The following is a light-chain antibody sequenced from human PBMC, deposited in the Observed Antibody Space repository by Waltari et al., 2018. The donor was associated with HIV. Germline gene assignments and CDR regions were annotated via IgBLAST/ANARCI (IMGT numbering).Light chain of an antibody. CDR2: WAS. J-gene: IGKJ2*01. CDR3: QQYYSRPPT. V-gene: IGKV4-1*01. CDR1: QSVFYSSNNKNY. Sequence: DIVMTQSPDSLAVSLGERATINCKSSQSVFYSSNNKNYLAWYQRKPGQPPKLLIYWASTRESWVPDRFSGSGSGTDFSLTISSLQAEDVAVYYCQQYYSRPPTFGQGTKLEIK.